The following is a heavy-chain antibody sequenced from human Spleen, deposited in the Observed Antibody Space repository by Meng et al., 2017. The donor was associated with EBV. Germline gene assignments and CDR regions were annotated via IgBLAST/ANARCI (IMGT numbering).Heavy chain of an antibody. CDR3: ATSSSSWTRFDY. CDR2: IYDSGST. V-gene: IGHV4-30-2*01. Sequence: QLQESGSGLVKPSPTRTSTCAVSGGSISSGYYSWSWIRQPPGKGLEWIGYIYDSGSTYYNPSLKSRVTISVDRSNSQFSLKLSSVTAADTAVYYCATSSSSWTRFDYWGQGTLVTVSS. J-gene: IGHJ4*02. CDR1: GGSISSGYYS. D-gene: IGHD6-13*01.